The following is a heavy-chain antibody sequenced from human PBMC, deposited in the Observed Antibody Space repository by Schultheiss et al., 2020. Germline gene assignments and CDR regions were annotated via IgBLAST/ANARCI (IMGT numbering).Heavy chain of an antibody. D-gene: IGHD2-15*01. CDR2: INPSGGST. V-gene: IGHV1-46*01. CDR3: ARVHGGGGSWKGAFDY. J-gene: IGHJ4*02. CDR1: GGTFSSYA. Sequence: ASVKVSCKASGGTFSSYAISWVRQAPGQGLEWMGIINPSGGSTSYAQKFQGRVTMTRDTSTSTVYMELSSLRSEDTAVYYCARVHGGGGSWKGAFDYWGQGTLVTVSS.